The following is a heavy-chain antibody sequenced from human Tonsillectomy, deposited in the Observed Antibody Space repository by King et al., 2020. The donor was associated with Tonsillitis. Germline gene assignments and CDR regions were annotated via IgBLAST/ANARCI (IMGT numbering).Heavy chain of an antibody. V-gene: IGHV1-69*09. D-gene: IGHD3-3*01. CDR1: GGTFSSSA. J-gene: IGHJ4*02. Sequence: QLVQSGAEVTKPGSSVKVSCKASGGTFSSSAISWVRQAPGQWLEWMGKIIPMLGIANYALNLQGRVTITADNSTSTAYMELSSLTSEDTAVYYCARDRYLGGVVIIDHFDYWGQGTLVTVSS. CDR3: ARDRYLGGVVIIDHFDY. CDR2: IIPMLGIA.